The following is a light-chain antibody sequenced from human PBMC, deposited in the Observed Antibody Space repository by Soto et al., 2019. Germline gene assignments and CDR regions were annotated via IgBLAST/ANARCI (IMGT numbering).Light chain of an antibody. J-gene: IGKJ4*01. V-gene: IGKV3-15*01. CDR3: QQYHNWPPAAT. Sequence: EIILTQSPATLSVSPGERATLSCRASQSVSRNLAWYQQKPGQAPRLLIYGASIRATGIPARFSGSGSGTDFTLVISSLQSEDFAVYHCQQYHNWPPAATFGGGTKVDIK. CDR2: GAS. CDR1: QSVSRN.